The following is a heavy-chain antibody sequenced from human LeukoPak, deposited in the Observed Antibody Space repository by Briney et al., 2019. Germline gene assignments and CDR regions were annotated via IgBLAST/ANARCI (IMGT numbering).Heavy chain of an antibody. Sequence: SETLSLTCSVSGGSIKTYYWTWIRQPPGKGLEWIGYADHTGSTNFNPSLNGRVSISRDTTKNLFSLRLRSVTAADTAVYFCARGRVSSSTWYSTYYYYFYMDVWGKGTTVTVSS. V-gene: IGHV4-59*01. CDR2: ADHTGST. CDR3: ARGRVSSSTWYSTYYYYFYMDV. J-gene: IGHJ6*03. CDR1: GGSIKTYY. D-gene: IGHD1-1*01.